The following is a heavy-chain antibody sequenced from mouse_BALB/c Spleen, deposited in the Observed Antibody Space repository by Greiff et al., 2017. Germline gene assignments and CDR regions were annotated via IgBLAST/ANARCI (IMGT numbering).Heavy chain of an antibody. CDR3: ASKGGYGNYYAMDY. CDR1: GYTFTSYT. CDR2: INPSSGYT. V-gene: IGHV1-4*01. D-gene: IGHD2-1*01. Sequence: QVQLKQSGAELARPGASVKMSCKASGYTFTSYTMHWVKQRPGQGLEWIGYINPSSGYTNYNQKFKDKATLTADKSSSTAYMQLSSLTSEDSAVYYCASKGGYGNYYAMDYWGQGTSVTVSS. J-gene: IGHJ4*01.